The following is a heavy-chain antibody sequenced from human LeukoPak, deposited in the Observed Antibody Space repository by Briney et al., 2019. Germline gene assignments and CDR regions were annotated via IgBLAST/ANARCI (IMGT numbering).Heavy chain of an antibody. CDR3: ARGRRPYYYDSSGYYPSFDY. D-gene: IGHD3-22*01. V-gene: IGHV4-39*07. J-gene: IGHJ4*02. CDR1: GGSISSGDYY. CDR2: INHSGST. Sequence: SETLSLTCTVSGGSISSGDYYWSWIRQPPGKGLEWIGEINHSGSTNYNPSLKSRVTISVDTSKNQFSLKLSSVTAADTAVYYCARGRRPYYYDSSGYYPSFDYWGQGTLVTVSS.